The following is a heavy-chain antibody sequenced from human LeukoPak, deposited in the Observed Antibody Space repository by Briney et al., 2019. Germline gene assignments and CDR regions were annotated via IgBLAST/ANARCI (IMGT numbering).Heavy chain of an antibody. V-gene: IGHV4-34*01. Sequence: SETLSLTCAVYGGSFSGYYWSWIRQPPGKGLEWIGEINHSGSTNYNPSLKSRVTISVDTSKNQFSLKLSSVTAADTAVYYRARRRITMIVVVTPFDYWGQGTLVTVSS. D-gene: IGHD3-22*01. CDR2: INHSGST. J-gene: IGHJ4*02. CDR1: GGSFSGYY. CDR3: ARRRITMIVVVTPFDY.